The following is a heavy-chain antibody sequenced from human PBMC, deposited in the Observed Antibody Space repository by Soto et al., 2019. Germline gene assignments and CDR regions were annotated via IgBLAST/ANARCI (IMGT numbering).Heavy chain of an antibody. D-gene: IGHD2-15*01. CDR3: ARGEVYCSGGSCYFDAFGI. Sequence: PSETLSLTCTVSGGSISSYYWSWIRQPAGKGLEWSGRIYTSGSTNYNPSLKSRVTMSVDTSKNQFSLKLSSVTAADTAVYYCARGEVYCSGGSCYFDAFGIWGQGTMVT. CDR2: IYTSGST. CDR1: GGSISSYY. J-gene: IGHJ3*02. V-gene: IGHV4-4*07.